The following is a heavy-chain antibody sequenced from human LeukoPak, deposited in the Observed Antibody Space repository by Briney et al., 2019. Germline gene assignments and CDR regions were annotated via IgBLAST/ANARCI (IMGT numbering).Heavy chain of an antibody. J-gene: IGHJ3*02. CDR1: GSSFTSYW. CDR2: IYPGDSDT. Sequence: GESLKISCKGSGSSFTSYWIGWVRQMPGKGLEWMGIIYPGDSDTRYSPSFQGQVTISADKSISTAYLQWSSLKASDTAMYYCARLVPLGDRSRVDAFDIWGQGTMVTVSS. D-gene: IGHD2-2*01. V-gene: IGHV5-51*01. CDR3: ARLVPLGDRSRVDAFDI.